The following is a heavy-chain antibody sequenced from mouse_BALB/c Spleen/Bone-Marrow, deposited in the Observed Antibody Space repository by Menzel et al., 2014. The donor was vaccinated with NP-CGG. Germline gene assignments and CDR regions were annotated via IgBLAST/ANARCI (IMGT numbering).Heavy chain of an antibody. CDR1: GYRFSSFW. J-gene: IGHJ2*01. D-gene: IGHD2-1*01. Sequence: QVQLQQSGAEVMKSGASVKLSRRATGYRFSSFWIEWVKQRPGHGLEWIGKILPGSGSTNYNEKFKGKATLSADTSSNTAYMQLSSLTSEDSAVYFCAREGDFYGNPFDFWGQGTTLTVSS. CDR2: ILPGSGST. CDR3: AREGDFYGNPFDF. V-gene: IGHV1-9*01.